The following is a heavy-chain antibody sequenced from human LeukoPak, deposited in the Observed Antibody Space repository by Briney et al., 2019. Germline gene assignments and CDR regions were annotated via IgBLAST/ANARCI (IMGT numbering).Heavy chain of an antibody. V-gene: IGHV7-4-1*02. Sequence: ASGKVSCKASGYTLTTYTMNWVRQAPGHGLEWMGWINTNTGNPTYAQGFTGRFVFSLDASGSTAYLQISSLKTEDTAVYYCARRVVNAAPDYWGQGTLVTVSS. CDR1: GYTLTTYT. CDR2: INTNTGNP. D-gene: IGHD4-23*01. J-gene: IGHJ4*02. CDR3: ARRVVNAAPDY.